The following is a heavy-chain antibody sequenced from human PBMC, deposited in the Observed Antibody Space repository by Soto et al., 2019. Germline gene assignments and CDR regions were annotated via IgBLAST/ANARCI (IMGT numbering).Heavy chain of an antibody. CDR3: ARIQLDTIMALDY. V-gene: IGHV3-33*01. CDR2: IWSDGNNK. Sequence: QVQLVESGGGVVQPGRSLRLSCATSGFTFNTYGFHWVRQAPGKGLEWVSVIWSDGNNKYYAVSVKGRFTISRDSSKNTLYLQMNSLRVEDTAVYYCARIQLDTIMALDYWGQGTLVTVSS. D-gene: IGHD1-1*01. CDR1: GFTFNTYG. J-gene: IGHJ4*02.